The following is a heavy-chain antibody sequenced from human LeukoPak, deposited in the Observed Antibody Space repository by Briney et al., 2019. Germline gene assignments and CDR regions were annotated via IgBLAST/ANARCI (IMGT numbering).Heavy chain of an antibody. D-gene: IGHD6-19*01. CDR2: ISYDGSNK. Sequence: GGSLRLSCAASGFTFSSYGMHWVRQAPGKGLEWVAVISYDGSNKYYADSVKGRFTISRDNSKNTLYPQMNSLRAEDTAVYYCAKDKVSEQWLVFDYWGQGTLVTVSS. V-gene: IGHV3-30*18. J-gene: IGHJ4*02. CDR3: AKDKVSEQWLVFDY. CDR1: GFTFSSYG.